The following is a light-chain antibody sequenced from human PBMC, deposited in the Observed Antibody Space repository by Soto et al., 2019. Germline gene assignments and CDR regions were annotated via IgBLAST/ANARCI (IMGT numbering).Light chain of an antibody. Sequence: EIVMTQSPGTLSVSPGERATLSCRASQNVFSNVAWYQQRPGQPPRLLISGASTRATGVSARFSASGSGTDVTLTITSLQSDDFAVYYCQQYNLWPPITCGQGTRLESK. J-gene: IGKJ5*01. CDR3: QQYNLWPPIT. V-gene: IGKV3-15*01. CDR1: QNVFSN. CDR2: GAS.